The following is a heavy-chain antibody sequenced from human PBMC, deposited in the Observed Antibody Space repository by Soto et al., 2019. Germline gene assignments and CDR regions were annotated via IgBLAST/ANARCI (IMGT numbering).Heavy chain of an antibody. V-gene: IGHV1-3*01. J-gene: IGHJ6*02. CDR2: INAGSGNT. Sequence: AASVKVSCKASGYSFTSYAIHWVRRAPGQRLEWMGWINAGSGNTKYSENFQGRVTIIRDTSARTAYMELSSLRSEDTAVYYCAREYHFGSGVSPEYGMDVWGQGTTVTVSS. D-gene: IGHD3-10*01. CDR3: AREYHFGSGVSPEYGMDV. CDR1: GYSFTSYA.